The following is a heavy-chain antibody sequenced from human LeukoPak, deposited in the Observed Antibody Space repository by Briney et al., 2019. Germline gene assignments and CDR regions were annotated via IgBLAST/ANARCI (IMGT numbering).Heavy chain of an antibody. CDR2: ISAYNGNT. J-gene: IGHJ4*02. CDR1: GYTFTSYG. V-gene: IGHV1-18*01. Sequence: ASVKVSCKASGYTFTSYGISWVRQAPGQGLERMGWISAYNGNTNYAQKLQGRVTMTTDTSTSTAYMELRSLRSDDTAVYYCARARSQLWFGESPFDYWGQGTLVTVSS. CDR3: ARARSQLWFGESPFDY. D-gene: IGHD3-10*01.